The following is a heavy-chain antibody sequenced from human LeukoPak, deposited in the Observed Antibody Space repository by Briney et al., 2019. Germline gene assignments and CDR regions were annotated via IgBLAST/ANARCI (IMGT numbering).Heavy chain of an antibody. CDR1: GGSISSGDYY. V-gene: IGHV4-30-4*08. D-gene: IGHD6-6*01. J-gene: IGHJ5*02. CDR2: IYYSGST. CDR3: ASGRGYSSSSRRFDP. Sequence: SQTLSLXCTVSGGSISSGDYYWSWIRQPPGKGLEWIGYIYYSGSTYYNPSLKSRVTISVDTSKNQFSLKLSSVTAADTAVYYCASGRGYSSSSRRFDPWGQGTLVTVSS.